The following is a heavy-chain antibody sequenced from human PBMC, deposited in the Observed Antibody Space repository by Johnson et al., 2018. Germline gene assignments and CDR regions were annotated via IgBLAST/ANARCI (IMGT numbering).Heavy chain of an antibody. D-gene: IGHD7-27*01. V-gene: IGHV3-7*04. J-gene: IGHJ3*01. CDR2: TKEDGSGK. CDR3: ATESDGDSAFEL. Sequence: VQLVESGGGLVQPGGSLRLSCAASGCTLINFWLRWVRQAPGRGLEWVANTKEDGSGKDYVDSVKGRFTISRDNAKNSLYLQRNSLRVEDTAVYYCATESDGDSAFELWGQGTMVAVSS. CDR1: GCTLINFW.